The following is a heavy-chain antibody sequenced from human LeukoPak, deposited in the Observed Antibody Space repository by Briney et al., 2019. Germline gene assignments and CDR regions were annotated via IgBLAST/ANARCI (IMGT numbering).Heavy chain of an antibody. Sequence: GGSLRLSCAASGFTFSNSAMSWARQAPGKGLEWVSGISASGGRAYYADSVKGRFTISRDNSKNTLFLQMNTLRAEDTALYYCAKDRTSSPAGGWGQGTLVTVSS. D-gene: IGHD6-13*01. V-gene: IGHV3-23*01. CDR1: GFTFSNSA. J-gene: IGHJ4*02. CDR2: ISASGGRA. CDR3: AKDRTSSPAGG.